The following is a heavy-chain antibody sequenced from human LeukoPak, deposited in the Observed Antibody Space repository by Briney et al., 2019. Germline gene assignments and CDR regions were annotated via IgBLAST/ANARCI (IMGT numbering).Heavy chain of an antibody. CDR2: ISSSSSTI. CDR3: ARDSGSGGP. Sequence: GGSLRLSCAASGFTFSSYSMNWVRQAPGKGLEWVSYISSSSSTIYYADSVKGRFTLFRDDAKNSVYLQMNSLRVEDTAVYYCARDSGSGGPWGQGTPVTVSS. CDR1: GFTFSSYS. V-gene: IGHV3-48*04. D-gene: IGHD6-19*01. J-gene: IGHJ5*02.